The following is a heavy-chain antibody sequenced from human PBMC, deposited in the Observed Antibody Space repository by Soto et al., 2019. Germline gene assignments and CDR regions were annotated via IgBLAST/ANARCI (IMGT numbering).Heavy chain of an antibody. J-gene: IGHJ3*02. CDR3: ARDDYDSSGSDAFDI. Sequence: GGSLRLSCAASGFTFSSYAMHWVCQAPGKGLEWVAVISYDGSNKYYADSVKGRFTISRDNSKNTLYLQMNSLRAEDTAVYYCARDDYDSSGSDAFDIWGQGTMVTVSS. D-gene: IGHD3-22*01. V-gene: IGHV3-30-3*01. CDR1: GFTFSSYA. CDR2: ISYDGSNK.